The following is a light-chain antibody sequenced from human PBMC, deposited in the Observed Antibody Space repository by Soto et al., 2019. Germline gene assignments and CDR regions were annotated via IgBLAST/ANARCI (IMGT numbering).Light chain of an antibody. CDR1: QNINNY. J-gene: IGKJ5*01. Sequence: DIQMTQSPSSLSASLAYRCTITCQASQNINNYLTWYQQKPGRAPKLLIYDASNLEAGVPSRFRGSGSGTDFTFTISRLQPEDIATYYCQQYENLPTFGQGTRLEI. CDR3: QQYENLPT. CDR2: DAS. V-gene: IGKV1-33*01.